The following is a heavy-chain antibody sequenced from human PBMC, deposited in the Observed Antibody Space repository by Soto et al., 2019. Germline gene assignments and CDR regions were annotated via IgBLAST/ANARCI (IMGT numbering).Heavy chain of an antibody. CDR3: ARAIRGAWFDP. V-gene: IGHV4-4*07. Sequence: SEPLSLTCPDSDGSINNSYCSWLRQPAGTGLEWIGRIYSRGPTDYNPSLKSRDAMSVDTSKTQCVLELNSVTAADTAVYYCARAIRGAWFDPWGQGALVTVSS. D-gene: IGHD1-26*01. CDR1: DGSINNSY. J-gene: IGHJ5*02. CDR2: IYSRGPT.